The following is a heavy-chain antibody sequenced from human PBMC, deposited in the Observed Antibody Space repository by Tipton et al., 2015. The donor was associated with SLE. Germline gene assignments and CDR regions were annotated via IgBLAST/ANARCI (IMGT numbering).Heavy chain of an antibody. CDR1: GGSLSGYS. D-gene: IGHD3-10*01. V-gene: IGHV4-34*01. Sequence: TLSLTCAVYGGSLSGYSWSWIRQTPGKGLEWIGEINHGGSTNYNPSLKTRVTISIDRSNNQFSLNLTSVTAADTAVYYCARLRTSWNWFDPWGQGTLVTVSS. CDR2: INHGGST. CDR3: ARLRTSWNWFDP. J-gene: IGHJ5*02.